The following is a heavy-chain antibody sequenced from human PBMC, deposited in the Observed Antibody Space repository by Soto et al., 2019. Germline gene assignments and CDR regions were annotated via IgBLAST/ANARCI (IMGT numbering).Heavy chain of an antibody. Sequence: RASVKVSCKAPRDTFTSYYINWVRQAPGQGLEWMGTINPGNRITKYAPKFQGRVAMTRDTSINTVYLELSSLTSEDTAVYFCARDPNTYDFWAGSFYYHGVHVWGQGTPVTVSS. V-gene: IGHV1-46*01. CDR2: INPGNRIT. CDR3: ARDPNTYDFWAGSFYYHGVHV. CDR1: RDTFTSYY. J-gene: IGHJ6*02. D-gene: IGHD3-3*01.